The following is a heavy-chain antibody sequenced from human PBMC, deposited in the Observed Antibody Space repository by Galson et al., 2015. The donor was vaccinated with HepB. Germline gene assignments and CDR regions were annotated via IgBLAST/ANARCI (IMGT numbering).Heavy chain of an antibody. J-gene: IGHJ3*02. CDR2: ISSSSSTI. V-gene: IGHV3-48*02. Sequence: SLRLSCAASGFTFSSYSMNWVRQAPGKGLEWVSYISSSSSTIYYADSVKGRFTISRDNAKNSLYLQMNSLRDEDTAVYYCARVVSYYEEFFDIWGQGTMVTVSS. CDR1: GFTFSSYS. D-gene: IGHD3-22*01. CDR3: ARVVSYYEEFFDI.